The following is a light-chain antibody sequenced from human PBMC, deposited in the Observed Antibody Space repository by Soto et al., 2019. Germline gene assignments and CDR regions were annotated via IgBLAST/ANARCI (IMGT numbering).Light chain of an antibody. J-gene: IGKJ4*01. CDR3: QQSHSDPLT. Sequence: QMTQSPSSLFASVGDRVTITCRASQSISSHLNWYQQKVGQTPRLLIYAASTLQSEVPPRFSGSGSGTEFTLTISGLQREDFATYYCQQSHSDPLTFGGGTKIQI. CDR2: AAS. V-gene: IGKV1-39*01. CDR1: QSISSH.